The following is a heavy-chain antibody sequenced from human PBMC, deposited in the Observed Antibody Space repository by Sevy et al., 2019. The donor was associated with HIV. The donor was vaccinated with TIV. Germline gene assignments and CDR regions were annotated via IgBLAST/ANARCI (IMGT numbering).Heavy chain of an antibody. V-gene: IGHV3-48*03. CDR3: ATSRRDYYNYYFDY. Sequence: GGSLRLSCAASGLSFRSYELNWVRQAPGKGLQWISYISTGGGTIFYADSVEGRFTISRDNAKNSVFLQMNSLRAEDTAVYFCATSRRDYYNYYFDYWGHGTLVTVSS. CDR2: ISTGGGTI. D-gene: IGHD3-22*01. CDR1: GLSFRSYE. J-gene: IGHJ4*01.